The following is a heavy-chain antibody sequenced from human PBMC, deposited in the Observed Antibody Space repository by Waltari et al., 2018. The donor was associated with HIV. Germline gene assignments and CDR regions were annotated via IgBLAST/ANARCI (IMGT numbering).Heavy chain of an antibody. CDR3: VRDLAGARLGGWFDP. J-gene: IGHJ5*02. CDR1: GYIFTSYD. Sequence: QVQLVQSGAEVKKPGASVKVSCKTSGYIFTSYDINWVRQATGQGLEWMGWMNPNSGHTGYAQKFQGRVTMTRNTSISTAYMELSSLRSEDTAVYYCVRDLAGARLGGWFDPWGQGTLVTVSS. D-gene: IGHD6-19*01. V-gene: IGHV1-8*01. CDR2: MNPNSGHT.